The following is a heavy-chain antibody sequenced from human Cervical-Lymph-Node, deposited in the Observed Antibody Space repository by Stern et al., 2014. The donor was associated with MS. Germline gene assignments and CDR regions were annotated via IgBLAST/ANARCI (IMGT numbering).Heavy chain of an antibody. CDR1: GGSVSSTNW. Sequence: QVQLQESGPGLVKPSGTLSLTCAVSGGSVSSTNWWSWVRQSPGKGLEWIGNISHSGPSTYRPSLRSRVPISLDNSKTHLSVHLTSVTAADSAVYYCARERQQYCNSEGCSYWYFDLWGRGTLVTVSS. CDR2: ISHSGPS. CDR3: ARERQQYCNSEGCSYWYFDL. J-gene: IGHJ2*01. V-gene: IGHV4-4*02. D-gene: IGHD2/OR15-2a*01.